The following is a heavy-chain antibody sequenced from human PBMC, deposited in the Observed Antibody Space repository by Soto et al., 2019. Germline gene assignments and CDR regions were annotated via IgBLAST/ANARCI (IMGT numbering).Heavy chain of an antibody. CDR2: TYYRSKWYN. CDR1: GDSVSSNSAA. V-gene: IGHV6-1*01. D-gene: IGHD2-2*01. CDR3: ARVSGCSSTTCYYYYGMDV. J-gene: IGHJ6*02. Sequence: SQTLSLTCAISGDSVSSNSAAWNWIRQSPSRGLEWLGRTYYRSKWYNDYAVSVKSRITINPDTSKNQFSLQLNSVTPEDTAVYYCARVSGCSSTTCYYYYGMDVWGQGTTVTVSS.